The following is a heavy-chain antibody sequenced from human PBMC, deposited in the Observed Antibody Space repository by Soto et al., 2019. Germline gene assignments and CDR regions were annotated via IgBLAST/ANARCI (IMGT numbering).Heavy chain of an antibody. Sequence: SETLSLTCAVYGGSFSGYYWSWIRQPPGKGLEWIGEINHSGSTNYNPSLKSRVTISVDTSKNQFSLKLSSVTAADTAVYYCAREKYSSSWYSLNWFDPWGQGTLVTVS. CDR1: GGSFSGYY. CDR2: INHSGST. D-gene: IGHD6-13*01. J-gene: IGHJ5*02. CDR3: AREKYSSSWYSLNWFDP. V-gene: IGHV4-34*01.